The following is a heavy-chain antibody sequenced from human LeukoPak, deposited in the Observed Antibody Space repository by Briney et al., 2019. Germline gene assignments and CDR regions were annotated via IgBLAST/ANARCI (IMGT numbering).Heavy chain of an antibody. CDR3: ARVRLDWLPTGAFDI. D-gene: IGHD3-9*01. CDR1: GFTISSYY. J-gene: IGHJ3*02. V-gene: IGHV4-59*01. Sequence: SETLSLTCTVSGFTISSYYWSWIRQAPGQGLEWIVNIYYSGSTNYKPSLKSRVTRSVDTSKNHFSLKLSSVTAADTAVYYCARVRLDWLPTGAFDIWGQGTMVTVSS. CDR2: IYYSGST.